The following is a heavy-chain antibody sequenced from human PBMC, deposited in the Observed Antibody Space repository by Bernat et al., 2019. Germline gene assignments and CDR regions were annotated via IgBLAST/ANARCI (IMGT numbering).Heavy chain of an antibody. CDR2: IYYSGAT. J-gene: IGHJ6*03. CDR1: GGSISGSSYN. Sequence: QLQLQESGPGLVKPSETLSLTCTVSGGSISGSSYNWGWIRQPPGKGLEFIGSIYYSGATYYNPSLKSRVTISVDTSKYQFALRLSSVTAADTAVYYCARHSHYYYQMDVWGKGTTVTVSS. V-gene: IGHV4-39*01. CDR3: ARHSHYYYQMDV.